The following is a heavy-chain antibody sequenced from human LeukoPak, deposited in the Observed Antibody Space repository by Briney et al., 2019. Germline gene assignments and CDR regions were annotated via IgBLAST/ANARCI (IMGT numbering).Heavy chain of an antibody. CDR1: SGSIRRYL. J-gene: IGHJ4*02. CDR2: IYSTGDT. D-gene: IGHD3/OR15-3a*01. Sequence: PSETRSLTWTVASGSIRRYLWTWIRQPAGKTLEWIGRIYSTGDTDYNPSLKSRVTRSIDTSRNQFSLNLRPVTTADTAFSYCARNGYTKSWTHLDYWGQRILLSAPS. V-gene: IGHV4-4*07. CDR3: ARNGYTKSWTHLDY.